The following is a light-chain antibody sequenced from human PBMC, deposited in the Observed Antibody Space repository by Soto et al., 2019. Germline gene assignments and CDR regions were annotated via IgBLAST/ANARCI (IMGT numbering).Light chain of an antibody. CDR1: QSIGNY. CDR2: AAS. CDR3: QQSYSTPFT. Sequence: DIQMTQSPLFLPASVGDTVTITCRASQSIGNYLNWYQQRPGKAPNLLIFAASTLESGAPSRFSGSRSGTDFTLTITSLQPEDFATYYCQQSYSTPFTFGPGTRLDNK. V-gene: IGKV1-39*01. J-gene: IGKJ5*01.